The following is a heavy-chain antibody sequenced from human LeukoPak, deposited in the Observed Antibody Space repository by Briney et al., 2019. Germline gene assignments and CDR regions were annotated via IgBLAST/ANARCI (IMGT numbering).Heavy chain of an antibody. Sequence: GGSLRLSCAASGFTFSSYAMSWVRQAPGKGLEWVSATVGSGPDTYHADSVRGRFTISRDNSKNTLYLQMDSLRAEDTAVYYCATSFGPVIAAAGTGADWGQGTLVTVSS. CDR2: TVGSGPDT. CDR1: GFTFSSYA. V-gene: IGHV3-23*01. J-gene: IGHJ4*02. CDR3: ATSFGPVIAAAGTGAD. D-gene: IGHD6-13*01.